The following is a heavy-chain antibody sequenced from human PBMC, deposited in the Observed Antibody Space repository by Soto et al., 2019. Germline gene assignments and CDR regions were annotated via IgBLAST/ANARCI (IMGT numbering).Heavy chain of an antibody. Sequence: SETLSLTCGVYGASLSGYYFSWIRQSPGKGLEWIGEINHGPTTYYNPSLKSRVTISVDTSKSQFSLRLSSVTAADTSVYYCGRLIHCLTTSCYFDYWGQGALVTVSS. CDR2: INHGPTT. J-gene: IGHJ4*02. D-gene: IGHD2-2*01. V-gene: IGHV4-34*01. CDR1: GASLSGYY. CDR3: GRLIHCLTTSCYFDY.